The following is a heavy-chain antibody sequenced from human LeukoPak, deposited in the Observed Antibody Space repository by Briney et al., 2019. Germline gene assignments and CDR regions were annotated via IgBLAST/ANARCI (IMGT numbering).Heavy chain of an antibody. D-gene: IGHD3-22*01. Sequence: SETLSLTCTVSGGSISGYYWSWIRQPPGKGLEWIGYIYNSGSTNYNPSLKSRVTISLDTSKNQFSLKLSSVTAADTAVYYCASSDHYDSSGFGLDAFDIWGQGTMVTVS. CDR3: ASSDHYDSSGFGLDAFDI. CDR2: IYNSGST. J-gene: IGHJ3*02. CDR1: GGSISGYY. V-gene: IGHV4-59*08.